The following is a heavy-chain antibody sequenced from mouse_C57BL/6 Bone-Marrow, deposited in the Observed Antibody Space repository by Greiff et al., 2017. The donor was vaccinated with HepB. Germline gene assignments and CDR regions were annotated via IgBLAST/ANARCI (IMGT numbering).Heavy chain of an antibody. CDR3: ASYYSNYGWYFDV. D-gene: IGHD2-5*01. V-gene: IGHV1-76*01. J-gene: IGHJ1*03. CDR2: IYPGSGNT. CDR1: GYTFTDYY. Sequence: QVQLQQSGAELVRPGASVKLSCKASGYTFTDYYINWVKQRPGQGLEWIARIYPGSGNTYYSEKFKGKATLTAEKSSSTAYMQLSSLTSEDSAVYFCASYYSNYGWYFDVWGTGTTVTVSS.